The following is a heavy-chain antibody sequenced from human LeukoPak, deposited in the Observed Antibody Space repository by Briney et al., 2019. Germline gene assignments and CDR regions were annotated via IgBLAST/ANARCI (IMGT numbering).Heavy chain of an antibody. D-gene: IGHD6-13*01. J-gene: IGHJ4*02. CDR3: ARAFPGIAAAGPRRYYFDY. V-gene: IGHV1-18*01. Sequence: ASVKVSCKASGYTFTSYGISWVRQAPGQGLEWMGWISAYNGNTNYAQKLQGRVTMTTDTSTSTAYMELRSLRSDDTAVYYCARAFPGIAAAGPRRYYFDYWGQGTLVTVSS. CDR1: GYTFTSYG. CDR2: ISAYNGNT.